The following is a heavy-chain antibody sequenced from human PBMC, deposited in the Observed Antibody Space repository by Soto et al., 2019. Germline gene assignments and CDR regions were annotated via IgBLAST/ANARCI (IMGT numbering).Heavy chain of an antibody. CDR2: ISGSGGST. CDR1: GFTSSSYA. J-gene: IGHJ4*02. CDR3: AKDRVLRYFDWSRLFDY. V-gene: IGHV3-23*01. D-gene: IGHD3-9*01. Sequence: GGSLRLSCAASGFTSSSYAMSWVRQAPGKGLEWVSAISGSGGSTYYADSVKGRFTISRDNSKNTLYLQMNSLRAEDTAVYYCAKDRVLRYFDWSRLFDYWGQGTLVTVSS.